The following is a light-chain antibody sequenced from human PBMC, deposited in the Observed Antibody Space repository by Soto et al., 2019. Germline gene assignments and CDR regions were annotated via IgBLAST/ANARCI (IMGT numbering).Light chain of an antibody. CDR1: QSVNGTY. CDR3: QQYHTSSYS. Sequence: EVVLTQSPGVLSLSPGERASLSCRASQSVNGTYLTWYQQKPGQAPRRLIFAASSRTSGTPDRFSGSGSVTDFTLTIRRLKTENFAVYDSQQYHTSSYSFGQRTPLETK. J-gene: IGKJ2*01. V-gene: IGKV3-20*01. CDR2: AAS.